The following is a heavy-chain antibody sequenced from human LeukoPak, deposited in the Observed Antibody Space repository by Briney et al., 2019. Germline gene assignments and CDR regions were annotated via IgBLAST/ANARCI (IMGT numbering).Heavy chain of an antibody. D-gene: IGHD6-19*01. V-gene: IGHV4-31*03. CDR1: GGSISSGGYY. Sequence: SETLSLTCTVPGGSISSGGYYWSWIRQHPGKGLEWIGYIYYSGSTYYNPSLKSRVTISVDTSKNQFSLKLSSVTAADTAVYYCARGRRGQWLVLVYWGQGTLVTVSS. CDR2: IYYSGST. J-gene: IGHJ4*02. CDR3: ARGRRGQWLVLVY.